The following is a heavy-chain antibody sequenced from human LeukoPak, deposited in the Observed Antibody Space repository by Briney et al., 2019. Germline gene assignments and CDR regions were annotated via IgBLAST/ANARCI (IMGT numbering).Heavy chain of an antibody. CDR2: INPNSGGT. CDR1: Y. CDR3: XXXXXTLPALDY. Sequence: YXXWXRQAPGXXXXXMGWINPNSGGTNYAQKFQXRVTMTRDXXISTAYMELSRLRSDDTAVYYCXXXXXTLPALDYWGQGTLVTVSS. V-gene: IGHV1-2*02. J-gene: IGHJ4*02.